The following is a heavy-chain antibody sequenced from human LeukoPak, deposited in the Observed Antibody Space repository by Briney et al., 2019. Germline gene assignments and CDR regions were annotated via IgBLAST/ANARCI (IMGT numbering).Heavy chain of an antibody. CDR1: GYSFITFD. Sequence: ASVTVSCKASGYSFITFDINWERQAPRQGLEWMGWMNPNTGKTGYAQKFQGRVTIIGNSSRSTVDMELSSLTTDDTAVYYCARGPLTGEHYHYYMDVWGKGTTVTVSS. J-gene: IGHJ6*03. CDR2: MNPNTGKT. V-gene: IGHV1-8*03. D-gene: IGHD7-27*01. CDR3: ARGPLTGEHYHYYMDV.